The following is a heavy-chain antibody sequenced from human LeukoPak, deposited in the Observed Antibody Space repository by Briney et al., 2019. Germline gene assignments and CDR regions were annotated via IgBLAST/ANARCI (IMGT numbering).Heavy chain of an antibody. CDR1: GFTFSSYW. V-gene: IGHV3-74*01. CDR2: IKSDGSST. D-gene: IGHD5-18*01. Sequence: QTGGSLRLSCAASGFTFSSYWMHWVRQAPGKGLVWVSRIKSDGSSTSYADSVKGRFTISRDNAKNTLYLQMNSLRAEDTAVYYCASGPPPGYSYVYRGQGTLVTVSS. CDR3: ASGPPPGYSYVY. J-gene: IGHJ4*02.